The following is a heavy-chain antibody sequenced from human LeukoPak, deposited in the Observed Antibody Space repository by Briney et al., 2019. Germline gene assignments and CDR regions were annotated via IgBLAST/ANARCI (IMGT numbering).Heavy chain of an antibody. CDR1: GFTFSSYA. Sequence: QPGGSLRLSCAASGFTFSSYAMSWVRQAPGKGLEWVSAISGSGGSTYYADSVKGRFTISRDNSKNTLYLQMNSLRAEDTAVYYCAKVRQSDSSGWLMTNWFDPWGQGTLVTVSS. D-gene: IGHD6-19*01. J-gene: IGHJ5*02. V-gene: IGHV3-23*01. CDR2: ISGSGGST. CDR3: AKVRQSDSSGWLMTNWFDP.